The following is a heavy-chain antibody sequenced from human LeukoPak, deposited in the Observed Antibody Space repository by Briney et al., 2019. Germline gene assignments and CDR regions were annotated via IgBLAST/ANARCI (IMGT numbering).Heavy chain of an antibody. CDR1: GFTFSSYA. Sequence: GRSLRLSCAASGFTFSSYAMHWVRQAPGKGLEYVSAISSNGGSTYYADSVKGRFTISRDNSKNTLYLQMSSLRAEDTAVYYCVNSYDILTGYYDYWGQGTLVTVSS. J-gene: IGHJ4*02. V-gene: IGHV3-64D*06. CDR3: VNSYDILTGYYDY. CDR2: ISSNGGST. D-gene: IGHD3-9*01.